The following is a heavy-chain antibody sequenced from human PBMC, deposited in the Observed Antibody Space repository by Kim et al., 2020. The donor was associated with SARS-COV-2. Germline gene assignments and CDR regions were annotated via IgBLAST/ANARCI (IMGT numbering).Heavy chain of an antibody. J-gene: IGHJ4*02. D-gene: IGHD2-2*01. CDR3: GKGCSATSCSFSFDY. Sequence: SVEGRFTASTDNSTNTLYLQMNSLRDEDTAIYYCGKGCSATSCSFSFDYWGQGTLVTVSS. V-gene: IGHV3-30*02.